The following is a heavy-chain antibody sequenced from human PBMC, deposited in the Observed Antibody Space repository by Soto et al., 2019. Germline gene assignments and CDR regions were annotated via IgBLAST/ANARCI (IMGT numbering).Heavy chain of an antibody. CDR3: ASRGGLRDYYGMDV. CDR2: IYPGDSDT. Sequence: XDSLNVSWKCSGYSFTSYFIGWVLPIPRKGLEWMWIIYPGDSDTRYSPSFQGQATISADKSISTAYLQWSSLKASDTAMYYCASRGGLRDYYGMDVCGQGTTVTVPS. V-gene: IGHV5-51*01. D-gene: IGHD3-16*01. CDR1: GYSFTSYF. J-gene: IGHJ6*02.